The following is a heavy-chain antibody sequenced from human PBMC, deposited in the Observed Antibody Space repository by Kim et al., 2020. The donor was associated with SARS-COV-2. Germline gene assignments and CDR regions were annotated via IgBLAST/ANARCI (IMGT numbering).Heavy chain of an antibody. Sequence: GGSLRLSCAASGFTFNTYGMYWVRQAPGKGLEWVSVISYDGSNKYYADSVKGRFTITRDNSKNTLYLQMNSLRAEDTAVYYCAKAVLRGVNYYYYGMDVWGQGNTVTVSS. J-gene: IGHJ6*02. CDR3: AKAVLRGVNYYYYGMDV. V-gene: IGHV3-30*18. D-gene: IGHD3-10*01. CDR1: GFTFNTYG. CDR2: ISYDGSNK.